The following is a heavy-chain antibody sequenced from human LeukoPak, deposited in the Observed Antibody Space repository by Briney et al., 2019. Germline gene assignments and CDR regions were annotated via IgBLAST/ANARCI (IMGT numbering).Heavy chain of an antibody. CDR1: GFPFSNHA. CDR3: VREAGYCASVCLKSNWFDP. J-gene: IGHJ5*02. CDR2: ISNGNT. D-gene: IGHD2-21*02. Sequence: GGSLRLSCAASGFPFSNHAMSWVRQPPGKGLEWVSAISNGNTYYADSVRGRFTISRDDSKNMVCMQMNSLREEDTALYYCVREAGYCASVCLKSNWFDPWGQGTLVTVSS. V-gene: IGHV3-23*01.